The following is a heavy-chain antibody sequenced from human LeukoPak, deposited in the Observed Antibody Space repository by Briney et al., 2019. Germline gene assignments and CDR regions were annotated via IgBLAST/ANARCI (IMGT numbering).Heavy chain of an antibody. V-gene: IGHV3-30*18. J-gene: IGHJ4*02. CDR3: AKPEKRAEVTITDFDY. Sequence: GGSLRLSCAASGFTFSYYGMLWVRQAPGRGLGWVAVISHDGSNKYYADSVKGRSTISRDNSKNPLYLQMNSLSPEDTSVYYCAKPEKRAEVTITDFDYWGQGTLVTVSS. CDR2: ISHDGSNK. CDR1: GFTFSYYG. D-gene: IGHD4-17*01.